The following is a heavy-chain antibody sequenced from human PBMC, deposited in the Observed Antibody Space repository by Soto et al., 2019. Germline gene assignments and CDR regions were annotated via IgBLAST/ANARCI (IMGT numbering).Heavy chain of an antibody. J-gene: IGHJ4*02. CDR3: AKDPYDFWSGYFGTSWTHY. V-gene: IGHV3-23*01. Sequence: QSGGSLRLSCAASGFTFSSYAMSWVRQAPGKGLEWVSAISGSGGSTYYADSVKGRFTISRDNSKNTLYLQMNSLRAEDTAVYYCAKDPYDFWSGYFGTSWTHYWGQGTLVTVSS. CDR1: GFTFSSYA. D-gene: IGHD3-3*01. CDR2: ISGSGGST.